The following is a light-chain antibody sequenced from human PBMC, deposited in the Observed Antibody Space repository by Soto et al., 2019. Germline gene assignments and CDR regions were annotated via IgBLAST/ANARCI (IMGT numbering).Light chain of an antibody. J-gene: IGKJ2*01. CDR2: GAS. V-gene: IGKV3-20*01. CDR1: QSVSSSY. CDR3: QQYGSSPHT. Sequence: EIVLTQSPGTLSLSPGERATLSCRASQSVSSSYLAWYKHKPGHAPRILIYGASSRATGIPDRFSGSGSGRAFTLTISRLEPEDFAVYYCQQYGSSPHTFGQGPKLEI.